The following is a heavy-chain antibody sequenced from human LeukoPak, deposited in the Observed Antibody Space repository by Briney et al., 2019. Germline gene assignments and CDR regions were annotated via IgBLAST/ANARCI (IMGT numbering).Heavy chain of an antibody. CDR2: ISNSGDST. CDR3: VKDRCDGTTCPEV. V-gene: IGHV3-23*01. D-gene: IGHD2-2*01. CDR1: RFTFTTYA. J-gene: IGHJ4*02. Sequence: GGSLRLSCAASRFTFTTYAMSWVRQAPGEGLEWVSGISNSGDSTYYSDSLKGRFTISRDNSKNTLHLQMSNLRADDTALYYCVKDRCDGTTCPEVWGQGTLVTVSS.